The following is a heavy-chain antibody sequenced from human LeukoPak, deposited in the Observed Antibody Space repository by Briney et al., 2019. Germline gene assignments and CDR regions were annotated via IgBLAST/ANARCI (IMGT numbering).Heavy chain of an antibody. CDR3: ARAHPPGGGYYYYYMDV. D-gene: IGHD3-16*01. CDR2: ISAYNGNT. V-gene: IGHV1-18*01. CDR1: GYTFTSYG. Sequence: ASVKVSCKASGYTFTSYGISWVRQAPGQGLEWMGWISAYNGNTNYAQKLQGRVTMTTDTSTSTAYMELRSLRSDDTAVYYCARAHPPGGGYYYYYMDVWGKGTTVTVSS. J-gene: IGHJ6*03.